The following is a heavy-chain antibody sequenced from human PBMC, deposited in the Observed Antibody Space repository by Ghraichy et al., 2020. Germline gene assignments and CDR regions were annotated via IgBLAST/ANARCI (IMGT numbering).Heavy chain of an antibody. CDR3: ARVTYMSIFDY. D-gene: IGHD2-21*01. Sequence: TLYLTCTVSGGSISHYYWSWIRQPPGKGLEWIGYIYYSGSTKYNLSLKRRVTISVDTSKNQFSLKLRSVTAADTALYYCARVTYMSIFDYWGQGSLVTVSS. CDR2: IYYSGST. CDR1: GGSISHYY. J-gene: IGHJ4*02. V-gene: IGHV4-59*01.